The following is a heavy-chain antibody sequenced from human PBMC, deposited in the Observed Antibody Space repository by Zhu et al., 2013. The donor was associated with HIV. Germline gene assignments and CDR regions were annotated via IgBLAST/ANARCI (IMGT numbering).Heavy chain of an antibody. Sequence: EVQLVESGGGLVKPGGSLRLSCAASGFTFSRAWMSWVRQAPGKGLEWVGRLKSKAEGGTTDYAAPVKGRFTISRDDSTNTLYLQMNSLRAEDTAVYYCAKDRGSSWYYFDYWGQGTLVTVSS. CDR1: GFTFSRAW. J-gene: IGHJ4*02. CDR3: AKDRGSSWYYFDY. V-gene: IGHV3-15*01. CDR2: LKSKAEGGTT. D-gene: IGHD6-13*01.